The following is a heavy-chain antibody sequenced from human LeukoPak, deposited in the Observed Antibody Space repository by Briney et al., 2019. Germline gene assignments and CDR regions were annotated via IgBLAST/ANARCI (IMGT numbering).Heavy chain of an antibody. J-gene: IGHJ4*02. Sequence: GGSLRLSCAASGFTFSDYDMNWVRQAPGKGLEWVSSISSSSIYVSYADSVKGRFTISRDNAKNSVYLQMNSLRDEDTAVYYCARDWEAYGSYDFDYWGQGTLVTVSS. CDR2: ISSSSIYV. CDR3: ARDWEAYGSYDFDY. CDR1: GFTFSDYD. D-gene: IGHD1-26*01. V-gene: IGHV3-21*06.